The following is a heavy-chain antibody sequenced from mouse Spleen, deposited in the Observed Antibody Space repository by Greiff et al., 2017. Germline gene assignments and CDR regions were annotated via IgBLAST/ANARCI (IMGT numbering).Heavy chain of an antibody. CDR2: IYPSDSET. D-gene: IGHD2-3*01. CDR1: GYTFTSYW. Sequence: QVQLKQPGAELVRPGSSVKLSCKASGYTFTSYWMDWVKQRPGQGLEWIGNIYPSDSETHYNQKFKDKATLTVDKSSSTAYMQLSSLTSEDSAVYYCARGGDGSWFAYWGQGTLVTVSA. J-gene: IGHJ3*01. V-gene: IGHV1-61*01. CDR3: ARGGDGSWFAY.